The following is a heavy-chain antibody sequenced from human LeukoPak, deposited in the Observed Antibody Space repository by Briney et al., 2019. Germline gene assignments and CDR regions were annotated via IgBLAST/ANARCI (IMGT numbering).Heavy chain of an antibody. CDR3: TTDYIAARPDAFDI. J-gene: IGHJ3*02. CDR2: IKSKTDGGTT. V-gene: IGHV3-15*01. CDR1: GFTFSNAW. Sequence: GGSLRLSCAASGFTFSNAWMSWVRQAPGKGLEWVGRIKSKTDGGTTDYTAPVKGRFTISRDDSKNTLYLQMNSLKTEDTAVYYCTTDYIAARPDAFDIWGQGTMVTVSS. D-gene: IGHD6-6*01.